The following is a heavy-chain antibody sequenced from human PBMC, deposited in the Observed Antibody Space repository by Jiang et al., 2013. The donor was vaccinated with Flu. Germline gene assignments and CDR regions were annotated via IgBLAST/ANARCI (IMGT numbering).Heavy chain of an antibody. CDR1: GGSFSGYY. V-gene: IGHV4-34*01. Sequence: SLTCAVYGGSFSGYYWSWIRQPPGKGLEWIGEINHSGSTNYNPSLKSRVTISVDTSKNQFSLKLSSVTAADTAVYYCARVTMVRGVIITSYYYYYGMDVWGKGTTVTVSS. CDR2: INHSGST. D-gene: IGHD3-10*01. CDR3: ARVTMVRGVIITSYYYYYGMDV. J-gene: IGHJ6*04.